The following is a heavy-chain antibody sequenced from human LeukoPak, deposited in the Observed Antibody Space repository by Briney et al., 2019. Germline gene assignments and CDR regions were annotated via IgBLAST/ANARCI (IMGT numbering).Heavy chain of an antibody. Sequence: SETLSLTCTVSGGSISSGGYFWSWIRQHPGKGLEWIGFIYYSGSTYYNPSLKSRVTISVDTSKNQFSLKLSSVTAADTAVYYCARAAGYSSGWYLDYWGQGTLVTVSS. J-gene: IGHJ4*02. D-gene: IGHD6-19*01. CDR1: GGSISSGGYF. CDR3: ARAAGYSSGWYLDY. V-gene: IGHV4-31*03. CDR2: IYYSGST.